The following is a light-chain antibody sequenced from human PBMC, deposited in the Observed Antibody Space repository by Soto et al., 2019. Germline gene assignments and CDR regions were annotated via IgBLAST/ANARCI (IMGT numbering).Light chain of an antibody. J-gene: IGKJ3*01. Sequence: EIVLTQSPATLSLSPGERATLSCRASQSVSSYLAWYQQKPGQAPRLLIFDASTRATGIPARFSGSGSGTDFTLTISNLEPEDFAVYYCQQRSNWPRTFGPGTKVDIE. CDR1: QSVSSY. CDR3: QQRSNWPRT. CDR2: DAS. V-gene: IGKV3-11*01.